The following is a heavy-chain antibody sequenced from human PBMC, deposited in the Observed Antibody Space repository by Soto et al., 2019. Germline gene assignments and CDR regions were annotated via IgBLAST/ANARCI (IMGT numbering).Heavy chain of an antibody. Sequence: SETLSLTCTVSGGSISNFYWSWIRQPPGKGLEWIGCIFYNGSTNYNPSLKSRVTISVDTSKNQFSLKLSSVTAADTAVYYCARVWTTVIYNWFDPWGQGTLVTVSS. J-gene: IGHJ5*02. CDR3: ARVWTTVIYNWFDP. D-gene: IGHD4-17*01. CDR1: GGSISNFY. V-gene: IGHV4-59*01. CDR2: IFYNGST.